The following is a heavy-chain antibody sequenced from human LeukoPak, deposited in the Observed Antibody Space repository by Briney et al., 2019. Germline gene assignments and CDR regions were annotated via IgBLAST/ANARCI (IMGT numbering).Heavy chain of an antibody. CDR3: ASKQWLVQRDWFDP. V-gene: IGHV1-2*02. CDR1: GYTFTGYY. Sequence: ASVKASCKASGYTFTGYYMHWVRQAPGQGLEWMGWINPNSGGTNYAQKFQGRVTMTRDTSNSTAYVELSRLRSDDTAVYYCASKQWLVQRDWFDPWGQGTLVTVSS. CDR2: INPNSGGT. D-gene: IGHD6-19*01. J-gene: IGHJ5*02.